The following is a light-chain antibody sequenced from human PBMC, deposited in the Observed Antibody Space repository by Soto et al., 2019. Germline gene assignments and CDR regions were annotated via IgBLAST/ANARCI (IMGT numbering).Light chain of an antibody. V-gene: IGKV3-11*01. Sequence: EIVLTQSPATLSLSPGERATLSCRASQSVSSYIAWYQQKPGQAPRLLIYDASDRASGIPARFSGSGSGTDFTLTISSLEPEDFAVYYCQQRYSWPLTFGGGTKVEIK. CDR3: QQRYSWPLT. CDR1: QSVSSY. CDR2: DAS. J-gene: IGKJ4*01.